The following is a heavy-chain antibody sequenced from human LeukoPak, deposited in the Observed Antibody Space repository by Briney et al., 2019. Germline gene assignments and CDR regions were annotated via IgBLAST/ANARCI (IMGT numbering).Heavy chain of an antibody. CDR2: ISAYNGNT. D-gene: IGHD3-22*01. CDR3: ARDPEDYYDSSGYGPQDY. V-gene: IGHV1-18*01. Sequence: ASVKVSCKASGYTFTGYYMHWVRQAPGQGLEWMGWISAYNGNTNYAQKLQGRVTMTTGTSTSTAYMELRSLRSDDTAVYYCARDPEDYYDSSGYGPQDYWGQGTLVTVSS. J-gene: IGHJ4*02. CDR1: GYTFTGYY.